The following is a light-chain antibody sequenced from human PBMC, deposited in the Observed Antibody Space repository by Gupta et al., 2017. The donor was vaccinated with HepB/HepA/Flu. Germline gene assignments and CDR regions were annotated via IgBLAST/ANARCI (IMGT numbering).Light chain of an antibody. CDR2: DAS. CDR1: QSVSSY. CDR3: QQRSDCPIT. V-gene: IGKV3-11*01. J-gene: IGKJ4*01. Sequence: EIVLTQSPATLSLSPGERATLSCRASQSVSSYLAWYQQKPGQAPRLHIYDASNRATGIPARFSGSGSGTEFTLTISSLEPEDFAVYYCQQRSDCPITFGAGTKVEIK.